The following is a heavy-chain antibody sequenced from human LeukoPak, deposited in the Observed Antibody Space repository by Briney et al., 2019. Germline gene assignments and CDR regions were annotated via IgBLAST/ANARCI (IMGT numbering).Heavy chain of an antibody. D-gene: IGHD2-2*01. CDR2: IDPNSGGT. CDR3: ARGGVVPAAPFDY. Sequence: GASVKVSCKASGYTFTGYYMNWVRQAPGQGLEWMGWIDPNSGGTNYAQKFQGRVTMTRDTSISTAYMELSRLRSDDTAVYYCARGGVVPAAPFDYWGQGTLVTVSS. J-gene: IGHJ4*02. V-gene: IGHV1-2*02. CDR1: GYTFTGYY.